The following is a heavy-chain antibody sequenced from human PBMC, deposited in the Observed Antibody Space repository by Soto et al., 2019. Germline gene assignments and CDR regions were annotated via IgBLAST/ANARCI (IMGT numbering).Heavy chain of an antibody. CDR3: ARVKRSIRCLDY. D-gene: IGHD4-17*01. J-gene: IGHJ4*02. CDR2: IYHSGST. V-gene: IGHV4-4*02. Sequence: SETLSLTCAVSGGSISSSNWWSWVRHPPGKGLEWIGEIYHSGSTNYNPSLKSRVTISGDKSKHQFSLKLSSVTAADAAVYYCARVKRSIRCLDYWGQGTLVTVSS. CDR1: GGSISSSNW.